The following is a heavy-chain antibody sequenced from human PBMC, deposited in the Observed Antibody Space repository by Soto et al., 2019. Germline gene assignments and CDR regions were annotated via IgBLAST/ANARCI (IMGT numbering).Heavy chain of an antibody. CDR2: IYDSGST. CDR3: AREDFWSGLNY. J-gene: IGHJ4*02. D-gene: IGHD3-3*01. Sequence: SETLSLTCTVPGGVISKYYWSWIRQPPGKGLEWIGYIYDSGSTNYNPSLKSRVTISVDTSKNQFSLKLSSVTAADTAVYYCAREDFWSGLNYWGQGTLVTVSS. V-gene: IGHV4-59*01. CDR1: GGVISKYY.